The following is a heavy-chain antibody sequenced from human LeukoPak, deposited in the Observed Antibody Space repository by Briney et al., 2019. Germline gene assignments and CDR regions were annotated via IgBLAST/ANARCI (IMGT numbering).Heavy chain of an antibody. V-gene: IGHV4-34*01. J-gene: IGHJ2*01. CDR3: ARVRPRPRYFDL. CDR1: GGSFSGYY. CDR2: INHSGST. D-gene: IGHD1-1*01. Sequence: SETLSLTCAVYGGSFSGYYWSWIRQPPGKGLEWIGEINHSGSTNYNPSLKSRVTISVDTSKNQFSLKLSSVTAADTAVYYCARVRPRPRYFDLWGRGTLVTVSS.